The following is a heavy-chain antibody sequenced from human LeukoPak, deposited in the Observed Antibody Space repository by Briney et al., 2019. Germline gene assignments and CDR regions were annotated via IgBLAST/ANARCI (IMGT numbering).Heavy chain of an antibody. J-gene: IGHJ5*01. CDR2: IYYSGST. CDR3: ARAGRSSSWYVDWFDP. V-gene: IGHV4-59*01. CDR1: GGSISSYY. Sequence: SETLSLTCTVSGGSISSYYWSWIRQPPGKGLEWIGYIYYSGSTNYNPSLKSRVTISVDTSKNQFSLKLSSVTAADTAVYYCARAGRSSSWYVDWFDPWGQGTLVTVSS. D-gene: IGHD6-13*01.